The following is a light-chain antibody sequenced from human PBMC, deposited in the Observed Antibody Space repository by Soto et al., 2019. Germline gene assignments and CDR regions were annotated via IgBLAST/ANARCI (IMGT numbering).Light chain of an antibody. V-gene: IGLV2-14*01. Sequence: QSALTQPASVSGSPGQSITISCTGTSSDVGGYSYVSWYQQLPGKAPKLMIYDVSDRPSGVSNRFSGSKSGNTDSLTIYGIQAEDEADYYCRSYTSNSIYVFETATKVTVL. CDR2: DVS. CDR3: RSYTSNSIYV. CDR1: SSDVGGYSY. J-gene: IGLJ1*01.